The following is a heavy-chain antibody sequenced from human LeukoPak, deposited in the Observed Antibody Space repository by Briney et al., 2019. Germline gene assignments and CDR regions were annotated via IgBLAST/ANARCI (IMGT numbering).Heavy chain of an antibody. Sequence: GESLKISCKGSGYSFTSYWIGWVRQMPGKSLEWMGIIYPGDSDTRYSPSFQGQVTISADKSISTAYLQWSSLKASDTAMYYCARIYCSGGSCYPGVLDYWGQGTLVTVSS. CDR3: ARIYCSGGSCYPGVLDY. CDR1: GYSFTSYW. J-gene: IGHJ4*02. D-gene: IGHD2-15*01. CDR2: IYPGDSDT. V-gene: IGHV5-51*01.